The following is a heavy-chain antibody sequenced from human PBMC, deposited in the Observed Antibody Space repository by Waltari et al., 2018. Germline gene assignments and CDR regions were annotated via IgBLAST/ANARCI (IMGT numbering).Heavy chain of an antibody. CDR2: AGVDGTTM. CDR3: ARTWRKNTFDI. Sequence: EVQLVESGRGLVQPGGSLRLSCAASGFSLSGYSMSWVRQTAGKGLEWLAFAGVDGTTMYYADSVKGRFTISRDIRENSVYLQMNSLRVEDTGLFYCARTWRKNTFDIWGQGTMVTVSS. V-gene: IGHV3-48*03. J-gene: IGHJ3*02. CDR1: GFSLSGYS. D-gene: IGHD2-2*02.